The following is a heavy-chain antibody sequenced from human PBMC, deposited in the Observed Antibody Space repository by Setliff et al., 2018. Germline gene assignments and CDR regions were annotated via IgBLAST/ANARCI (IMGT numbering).Heavy chain of an antibody. CDR1: GYTFTGYY. J-gene: IGHJ4*02. V-gene: IGHV1-2*04. Sequence: ASVKVSCKASGYTFTGYYMHWVRQAPGQGLEWMGWINPNSGGTNYAQKFQGWATMTRDTSISTAYMELSRLRPDDTAVYYCARGRDFWSGYLVYWGQGTLVTVSS. CDR3: ARGRDFWSGYLVY. CDR2: INPNSGGT. D-gene: IGHD3-3*01.